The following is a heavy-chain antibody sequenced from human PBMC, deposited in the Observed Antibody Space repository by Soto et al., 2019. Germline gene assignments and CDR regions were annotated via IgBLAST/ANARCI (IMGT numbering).Heavy chain of an antibody. CDR3: ARGKIRYCSSTSCYRALDY. Sequence: GASVKVSCKASGYTFTSYGISWVRQAPGQGLEWMGWISAYNGNTNYAQKLQGRVTMTTDTSTSTAYMELRSLRSDDTAVYYCARGKIRYCSSTSCYRALDYWGQGTLVTVSS. V-gene: IGHV1-18*01. D-gene: IGHD2-2*01. J-gene: IGHJ4*02. CDR2: ISAYNGNT. CDR1: GYTFTSYG.